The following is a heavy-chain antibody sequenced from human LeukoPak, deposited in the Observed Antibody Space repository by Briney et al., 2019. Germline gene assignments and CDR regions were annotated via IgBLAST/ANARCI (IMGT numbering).Heavy chain of an antibody. V-gene: IGHV3-13*01. CDR3: ARAEMTTYAFDI. Sequence: GGSLRLSCAASGFTFSSYDMHWVRQATGKGLEWVSAIGTAGDTYYPGSVKGRFTISRENAKNSLYLQMNSLRAGDTAVYHCARAEMTTYAFDIWGQGTMVTVSS. CDR2: IGTAGDT. J-gene: IGHJ3*02. CDR1: GFTFSSYD. D-gene: IGHD5-24*01.